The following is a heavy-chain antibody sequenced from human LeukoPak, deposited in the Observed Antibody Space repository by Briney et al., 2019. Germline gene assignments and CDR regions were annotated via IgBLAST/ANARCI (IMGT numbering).Heavy chain of an antibody. D-gene: IGHD5-12*01. V-gene: IGHV1-2*04. CDR3: ARGPGFGYDSRNFDY. Sequence: GASVKVSCKASGYTFTGYYMHWVRQAPGQGLEWMGWINPNSGGTNYAQKFQGWDTMTRDTSISTAYMELSRLRSDDTAVYYCARGPGFGYDSRNFDYWGQGTLVTVSS. CDR2: INPNSGGT. J-gene: IGHJ4*02. CDR1: GYTFTGYY.